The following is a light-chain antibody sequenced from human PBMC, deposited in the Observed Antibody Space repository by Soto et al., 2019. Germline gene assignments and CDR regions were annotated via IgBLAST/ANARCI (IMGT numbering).Light chain of an antibody. CDR1: QSISSN. CDR3: QQYNDWPPIT. Sequence: EIVLTQSPATLSVSPGERATLSCRASQSISSNLAWYQQKHGQGPRLLMYDASTRATGTPARFSGRGSGTEFTLTISSLQSEDFAIYYCQQYNDWPPITFGQGTKVEI. CDR2: DAS. J-gene: IGKJ1*01. V-gene: IGKV3-15*01.